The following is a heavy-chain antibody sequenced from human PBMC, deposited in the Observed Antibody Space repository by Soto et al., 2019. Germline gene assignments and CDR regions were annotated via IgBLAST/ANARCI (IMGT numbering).Heavy chain of an antibody. J-gene: IGHJ4*02. CDR1: GFTFSTHA. CDR2: ISSGGTTT. Sequence: VGSLRLSCAASGFTFSTHAMGWVRQAPGKGLEWVSSISSGGTTTFYAASVEGRFTISRDKSKNTLYLQMNSLRADDTAVYYCAREGGSIGGWFGRKFDSWGQGTQVTVS. V-gene: IGHV3-23*01. CDR3: AREGGSIGGWFGRKFDS. D-gene: IGHD6-19*01.